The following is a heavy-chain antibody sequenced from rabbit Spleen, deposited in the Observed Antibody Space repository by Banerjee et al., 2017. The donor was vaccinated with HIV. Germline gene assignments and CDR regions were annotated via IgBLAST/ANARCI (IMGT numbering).Heavy chain of an antibody. D-gene: IGHD1-1*01. V-gene: IGHV1S45*01. Sequence: EQLEESGGGLVKPEGSLTLTCKDSGVSLNDKDVMCWVRQAPGKGLEWIACINIVTGKSVYASWAKGRFTMSRSSSTTVTLQMTSLTAADTATYFCARDLVAVIGWNFNLWRPGTLVTVS. J-gene: IGHJ4*01. CDR1: GVSLNDKDV. CDR2: INIVTGKS. CDR3: ARDLVAVIGWNFNL.